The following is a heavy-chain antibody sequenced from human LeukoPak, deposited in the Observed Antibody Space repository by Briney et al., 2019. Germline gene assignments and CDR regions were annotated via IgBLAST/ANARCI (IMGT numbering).Heavy chain of an antibody. D-gene: IGHD5-12*01. CDR1: GGSISSYY. V-gene: IGHV4-59*12. CDR2: IYYSGST. Sequence: PSETLSLTCTVSGGSISSYYWSWIRQPPGKGLEWIGYIYYSGSTYYNPSLKSRVTISVDTSKNQFSLKLSSVTAADTAVYYCARGQAYEAQKYYFDYWGQGTLVTVSS. CDR3: ARGQAYEAQKYYFDY. J-gene: IGHJ4*02.